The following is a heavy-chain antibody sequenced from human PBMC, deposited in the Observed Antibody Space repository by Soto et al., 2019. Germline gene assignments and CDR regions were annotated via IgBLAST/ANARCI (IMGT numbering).Heavy chain of an antibody. Sequence: HPGGSLRLSCAASGFTFSSYGMHWVRQAPGKGLEWVAVISYDGSNKYYADSVKGRFTISRDNSKNTLYLQMNSLRAEDTAVYYCAKQDIVVVPAAIPSAPISMDVWGQGTTVTVSS. D-gene: IGHD2-2*01. CDR2: ISYDGSNK. J-gene: IGHJ6*02. CDR3: AKQDIVVVPAAIPSAPISMDV. V-gene: IGHV3-30*18. CDR1: GFTFSSYG.